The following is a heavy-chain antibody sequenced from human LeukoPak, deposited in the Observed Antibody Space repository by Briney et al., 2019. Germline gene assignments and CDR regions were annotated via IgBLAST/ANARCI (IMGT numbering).Heavy chain of an antibody. Sequence: ASVKVSCKASGYTFTSYGISWVRQAPGQGLEWMGWISAYNGNTNYAQKLQGRVTMTTDTSTSTAYMELRSLRSDYTAVYYCARVRASSGWYLGYFDYWGQGPLVTVSS. CDR2: ISAYNGNT. CDR1: GYTFTSYG. CDR3: ARVRASSGWYLGYFDY. J-gene: IGHJ4*02. V-gene: IGHV1-18*01. D-gene: IGHD6-19*01.